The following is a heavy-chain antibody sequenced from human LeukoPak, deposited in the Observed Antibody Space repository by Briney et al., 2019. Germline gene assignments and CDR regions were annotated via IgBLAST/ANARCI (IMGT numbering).Heavy chain of an antibody. CDR3: ASRRSAYCGGDCPEGY. V-gene: IGHV3-21*01. CDR1: GFTFSTYS. J-gene: IGHJ4*02. CDR2: ISSSSTYI. D-gene: IGHD2-21*02. Sequence: RTGGSLRLSCAASGFTFSTYSMNWVRQAPGKGLEWVSSISSSSTYIYYADSVKGRFTISRDNAKNSLYLQMNSLRAEDTAVYYCASRRSAYCGGDCPEGYWGQGTLVTVSS.